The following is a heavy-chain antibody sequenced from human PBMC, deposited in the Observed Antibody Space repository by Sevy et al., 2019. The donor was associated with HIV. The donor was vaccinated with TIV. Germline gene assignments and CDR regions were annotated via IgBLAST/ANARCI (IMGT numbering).Heavy chain of an antibody. CDR1: GFTFSSYA. CDR2: ISYDGSNK. Sequence: GESLKISCAASGFTFSSYAMHWVRQAPGKGLEWVAVISYDGSNKYYADSVKGRFTISRDNSKNTLYLQMNSLRAEDTAVYYCARRGFGLFGYWGQGTLVTVSS. J-gene: IGHJ4*02. CDR3: ARRGFGLFGY. D-gene: IGHD3-10*01. V-gene: IGHV3-30-3*01.